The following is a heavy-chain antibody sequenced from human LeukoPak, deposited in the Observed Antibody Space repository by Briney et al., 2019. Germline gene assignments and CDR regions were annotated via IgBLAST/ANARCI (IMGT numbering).Heavy chain of an antibody. CDR2: INPSGGST. V-gene: IGHV1-46*01. CDR1: GYTFTSYY. Sequence: ASVKVSCKASGYTFTSYYMHWVRQAPGQGLEWMGIINPSGGSTSYAQKFQGRVTMTRDTSTSTVYMELSSLRAEDTAVYYCAKDRSYGYGLYYFDYWGQGTLVTVSS. J-gene: IGHJ4*02. CDR3: AKDRSYGYGLYYFDY. D-gene: IGHD5-18*01.